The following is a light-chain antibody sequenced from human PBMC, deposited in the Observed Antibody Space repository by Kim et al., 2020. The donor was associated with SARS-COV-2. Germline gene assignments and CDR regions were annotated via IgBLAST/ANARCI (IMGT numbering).Light chain of an antibody. CDR2: KVS. Sequence: PACISCRSSRSLVYSGGNTYLNGLHKRRGESQRRLIYKVSNRDSGVPDRFGGSGSGNDFTLIISRVEAEDVGVYYCMQGTHWPFTFGPGTKVDIK. CDR1: RSLVYSGGNTY. CDR3: MQGTHWPFT. V-gene: IGKV2-30*01. J-gene: IGKJ3*01.